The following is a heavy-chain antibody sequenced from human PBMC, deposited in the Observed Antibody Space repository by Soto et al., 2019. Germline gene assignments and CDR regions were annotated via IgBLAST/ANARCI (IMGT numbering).Heavy chain of an antibody. Sequence: GESLKISCQASGYTFSKYWIAWVRQMPGKGLEYVGIVYPGDSDTRYSPSFQGQVTISADKSISTAYLQWSSLKASDTAMYYCARQYVATSSYYYGMDVWGQGTTVTVSS. CDR3: ARQYVATSSYYYGMDV. D-gene: IGHD5-12*01. CDR1: GYTFSKYW. J-gene: IGHJ6*02. V-gene: IGHV5-51*01. CDR2: VYPGDSDT.